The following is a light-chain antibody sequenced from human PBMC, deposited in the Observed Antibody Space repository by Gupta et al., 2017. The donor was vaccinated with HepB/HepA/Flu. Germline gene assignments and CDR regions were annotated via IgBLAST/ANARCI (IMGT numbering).Light chain of an antibody. CDR1: QTVLYNSNNENY. CDR3: QQYYSTPLT. J-gene: IGKJ4*01. Sequence: DIVMTQSPDSLAVSLGERATINGKSSQTVLYNSNNENYLAWYQQKPGQPPKLLIYWASTRESGVPYRFSGSGSGTDFTLTISSLQAEDVAVYYCQQYYSTPLTFGGGTKVEIK. CDR2: WAS. V-gene: IGKV4-1*01.